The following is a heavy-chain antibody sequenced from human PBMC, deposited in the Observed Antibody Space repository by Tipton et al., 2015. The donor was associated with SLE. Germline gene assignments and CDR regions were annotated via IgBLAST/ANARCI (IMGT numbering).Heavy chain of an antibody. J-gene: IGHJ6*02. Sequence: TLSLTRTVSGGSISTYYWSWIRQPPKPGLEWIGWIYHTGSTDYNPSLKSRVTISVDTSKNQFSLRLSSVTAADTAVYYCVRGPKDVWGQGTTVTVSS. CDR3: VRGPKDV. V-gene: IGHV4-59*01. CDR1: GGSISTYY. CDR2: IYHTGST.